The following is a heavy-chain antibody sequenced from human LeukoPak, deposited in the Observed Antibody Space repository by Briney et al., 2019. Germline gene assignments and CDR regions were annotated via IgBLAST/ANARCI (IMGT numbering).Heavy chain of an antibody. D-gene: IGHD3-3*01. V-gene: IGHV3-30*04. J-gene: IGHJ4*02. CDR1: GFTFSSYA. CDR3: ARDFSRVVTMIDY. Sequence: PGRSLRLSCAASGFTFSSYAMHWVRQAPGKGLEWVAVISYDGSNKYYADSVKGRFTISRDNSKNTLYLQMNSLRAEDTPVYYCARDFSRVVTMIDYWGQGTLVTVSS. CDR2: ISYDGSNK.